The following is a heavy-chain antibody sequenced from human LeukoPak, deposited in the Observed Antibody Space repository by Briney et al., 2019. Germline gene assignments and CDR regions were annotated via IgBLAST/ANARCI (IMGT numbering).Heavy chain of an antibody. CDR3: AKDATPRKRLWDHFDS. Sequence: PGGSLRLSCVASGFTLNIYGMSWVRQAPGKGLEWVSSVGCGDYIHYAHSVKGRFTGSRDDAKHTVYLQINSLRVENTAIYFCAKDATPRKRLWDHFDSWGQGTLVTVSS. J-gene: IGHJ4*02. D-gene: IGHD2-21*01. CDR2: VGCGDYI. CDR1: GFTLNIYG. V-gene: IGHV3-23*01.